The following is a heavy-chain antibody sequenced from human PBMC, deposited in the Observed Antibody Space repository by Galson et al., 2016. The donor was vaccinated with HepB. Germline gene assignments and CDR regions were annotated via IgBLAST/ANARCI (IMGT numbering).Heavy chain of an antibody. CDR2: LRSTHNCI. Sequence: SLRLSCAASGSTFSSYSMNWVRQAPGKGLEWVSSLRSTHNCIRYADSVKGRFTISRDDATNSLYLQMNSLRAEDTAIYYCARGQVVVPAAILGYSGYDFWFDTWGQGALVIVSS. V-gene: IGHV3-21*01. CDR1: GSTFSSYS. J-gene: IGHJ5*02. D-gene: IGHD2-2*02. CDR3: ARGQVVVPAAILGYSGYDFWFDT.